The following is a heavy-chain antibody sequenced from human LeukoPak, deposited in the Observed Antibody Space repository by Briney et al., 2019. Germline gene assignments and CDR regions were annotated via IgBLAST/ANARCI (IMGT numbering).Heavy chain of an antibody. D-gene: IGHD2-15*01. CDR2: ISASAFTT. V-gene: IGHV3-23*01. CDR3: AKVRSPTWRGGTYTLDV. J-gene: IGHJ6*02. CDR1: GFTFSTYA. Sequence: GGSLRLSCAASGFTFSTYAMTWVRQAPGKGLEWVSTISASAFTTYYADSVKGRFTISRDNSKNTLHLQMNSLNAEDTALYYCAKVRSPTWRGGTYTLDVWGQGTTVTVS.